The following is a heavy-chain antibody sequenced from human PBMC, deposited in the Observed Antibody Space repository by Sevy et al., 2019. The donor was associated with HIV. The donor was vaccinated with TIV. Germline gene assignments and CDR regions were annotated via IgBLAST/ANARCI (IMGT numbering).Heavy chain of an antibody. CDR2: IYHSGST. CDR3: AREYSSGYYFDY. CDR1: GGSISSGGYS. J-gene: IGHJ4*02. D-gene: IGHD6-19*01. V-gene: IGHV4-30-2*01. Sequence: SETLSLTCAVSGGSISSGGYSWSWIRQPPGKGLEGIGYIYHSGSTYYNPSLKSRVTISVDRSKNQFSLKLGSVTAADTAVYYCAREYSSGYYFDYWGQGTLVTVSS.